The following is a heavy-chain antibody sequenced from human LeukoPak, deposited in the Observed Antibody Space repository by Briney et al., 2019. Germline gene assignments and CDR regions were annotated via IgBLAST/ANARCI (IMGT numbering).Heavy chain of an antibody. CDR2: VNPKNGET. CDR3: ATPSGSYFGYYYFHW. Sequence: ASVTISCKASGYKFSDYYVHWVQQAPGKGLEWMGRVNPKNGETMYVGKLLGRISISADTSTNTVYMELSSLRSEDTAVYYCATPSGSYFGYYYFHWWGQVTLDTVSS. V-gene: IGHV1-69-2*01. CDR1: GYKFSDYY. D-gene: IGHD3-9*01. J-gene: IGHJ4*02.